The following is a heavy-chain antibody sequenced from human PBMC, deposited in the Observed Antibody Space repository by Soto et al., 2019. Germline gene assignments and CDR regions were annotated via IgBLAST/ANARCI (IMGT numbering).Heavy chain of an antibody. Sequence: ASVEVSCKXSGYTFTGYYMHWVRQAPGQGLEWMGWINPNSGGTNYAQKFQGRVTMTRDTSISTAYMELSRLRSDDTAVYYCARVRIAVVPAAIGDYYYYGMGVWGQGTTVTVSS. J-gene: IGHJ6*02. D-gene: IGHD2-2*02. CDR3: ARVRIAVVPAAIGDYYYYGMGV. CDR1: GYTFTGYY. V-gene: IGHV1-2*02. CDR2: INPNSGGT.